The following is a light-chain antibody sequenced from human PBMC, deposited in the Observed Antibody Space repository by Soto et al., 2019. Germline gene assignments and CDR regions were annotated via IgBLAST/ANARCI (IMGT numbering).Light chain of an antibody. CDR2: SNN. J-gene: IGLJ3*02. V-gene: IGLV1-44*01. CDR1: SSNIGSNT. CDR3: AAWDDSLNGWV. Sequence: QSVLTQPPSASGTPGQRVTISCSGSSSNIGSNTVNWYQQLPGTAPKLLIYSNNQRPSGVPDRFSGSKSGTSASLAISGLQSEDEDAYYCAAWDDSLNGWVFGGGTKVTVL.